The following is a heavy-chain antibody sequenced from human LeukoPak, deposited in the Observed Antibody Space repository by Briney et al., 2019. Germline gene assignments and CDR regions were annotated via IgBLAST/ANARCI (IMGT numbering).Heavy chain of an antibody. D-gene: IGHD2-21*02. Sequence: ASVKPSCKASGYTVTSYGISWGRQAPGQGREGMGWISAYNGNTNYAQKLQGRVTMTADTSTSTAYMELRSLRSDDTAVSYCARGPRLHYYYYMDVWGKGTTVTVSS. CDR2: ISAYNGNT. J-gene: IGHJ6*03. CDR1: GYTVTSYG. CDR3: ARGPRLHYYYYMDV. V-gene: IGHV1-18*01.